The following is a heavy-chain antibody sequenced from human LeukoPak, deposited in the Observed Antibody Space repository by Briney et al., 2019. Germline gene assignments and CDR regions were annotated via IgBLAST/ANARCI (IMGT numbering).Heavy chain of an antibody. D-gene: IGHD3-10*02. V-gene: IGHV3-23*01. CDR2: ISGSGGST. Sequence: GGSLRLSCAASGFTFSSYGMSWVRQAPGKGMEWVSAISGSGGSTYYADSVKGRFTISRDNAKNSLYLQMNSLRAEDTAVYYCAELGITMIGGVWGKGTTVTISS. J-gene: IGHJ6*04. CDR1: GFTFSSYG. CDR3: AELGITMIGGV.